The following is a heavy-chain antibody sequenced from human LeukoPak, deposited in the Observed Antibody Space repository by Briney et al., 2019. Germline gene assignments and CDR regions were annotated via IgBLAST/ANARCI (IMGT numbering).Heavy chain of an antibody. D-gene: IGHD3-9*01. J-gene: IGHJ4*02. CDR1: GFTLSSYA. V-gene: IGHV3-23*01. Sequence: GGSLRLSCAASGFTLSSYAMSWVRQAPGKGLEWVSAISGSGGSTYYADSMKGRFTISRDNSKNTLYLQMNSLRAEDTAVYYCAKVRYDILTGYFDYWGQGTLVTVSS. CDR3: AKVRYDILTGYFDY. CDR2: ISGSGGST.